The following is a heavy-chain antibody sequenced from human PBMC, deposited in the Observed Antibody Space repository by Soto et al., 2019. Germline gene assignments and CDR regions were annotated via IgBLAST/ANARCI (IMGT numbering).Heavy chain of an antibody. Sequence: SETLSLTCAVYGGSFSGYYWSWIRQPPGKGLEWIGEINHSGSTNYNPSLKSRVTISVDTSKNQFSLKLSSVTAADTAVYYCARRRYMDVWGKGTTVTVSS. CDR3: ARRRYMDV. J-gene: IGHJ6*03. CDR2: INHSGST. CDR1: GGSFSGYY. V-gene: IGHV4-34*01.